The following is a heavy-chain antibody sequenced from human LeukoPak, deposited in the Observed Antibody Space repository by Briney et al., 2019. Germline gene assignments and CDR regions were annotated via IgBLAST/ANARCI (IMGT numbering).Heavy chain of an antibody. CDR2: INRGGDT. Sequence: PSETLSLTCAVYGGSFSGYYWSWIRQPPGKGLEWIGEINRGGDTAYNPSLKSRVTISVDTSKNQFSLRLSSVTAADTAVHYCARGLGSGSYYHYWGQGTLVIVSS. D-gene: IGHD3-10*01. CDR1: GGSFSGYY. J-gene: IGHJ4*02. CDR3: ARGLGSGSYYHY. V-gene: IGHV4-34*01.